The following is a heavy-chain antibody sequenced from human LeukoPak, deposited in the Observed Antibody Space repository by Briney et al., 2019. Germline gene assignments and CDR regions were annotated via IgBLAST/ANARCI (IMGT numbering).Heavy chain of an antibody. CDR2: IYYSGST. J-gene: IGHJ4*02. D-gene: IGHD3-22*01. Sequence: PSETLSLTCTVSGGSISTYYWSWIRQPPGKGLEWIGHIYYSGSTNHNPSLKSRVTIAVDTSKNHFSLKLSSVTAADTAVYHCTRNYDSSGYTTFGYWGRGTLVTVSS. CDR1: GGSISTYY. CDR3: TRNYDSSGYTTFGY. V-gene: IGHV4-59*01.